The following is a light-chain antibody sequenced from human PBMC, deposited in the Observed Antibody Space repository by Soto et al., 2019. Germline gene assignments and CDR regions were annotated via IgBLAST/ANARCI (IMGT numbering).Light chain of an antibody. J-gene: IGKJ3*01. CDR3: QLRTNWPAEFS. Sequence: VLTQSPATLSLSPGDTAVLSCRASQNIGNYFAWYQHKPGLPPRLLVYDSSNRAAGAPARFSGSGSGPESTLTIAALQAEEFGTYYCQLRTNWPAEFSFGPGTRVDL. V-gene: IGKV3-11*01. CDR1: QNIGNY. CDR2: DSS.